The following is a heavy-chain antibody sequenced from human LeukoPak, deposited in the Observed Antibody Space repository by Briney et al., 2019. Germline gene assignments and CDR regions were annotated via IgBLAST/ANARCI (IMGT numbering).Heavy chain of an antibody. Sequence: GESLKISCKGSGYIFTSYWIGWVRQMPGKGLEWMGIIYPGDSDTRYSPSFQGQVTISADKSISTAYLQWSSLKASDTAMYYCARWGGYNYGRPSWYSDLWGRGTLVTVSS. CDR2: IYPGDSDT. J-gene: IGHJ2*01. D-gene: IGHD5-18*01. CDR3: ARWGGYNYGRPSWYSDL. CDR1: GYIFTSYW. V-gene: IGHV5-51*01.